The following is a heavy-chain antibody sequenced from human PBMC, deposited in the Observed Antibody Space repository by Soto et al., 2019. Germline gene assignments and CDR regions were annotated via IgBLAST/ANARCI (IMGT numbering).Heavy chain of an antibody. Sequence: EVHLVESGGGLGKPGESLTLSCAASGFTCGSFTLNWVRQAPGKGLEWVSSISSSSAYIYYAESVKGRFTRPTDNPRSTLYLKMTSLRLDDTAVYFCAREGITFGGDWGQGTLVAVSS. V-gene: IGHV3-21*06. CDR3: AREGITFGGD. CDR1: GFTCGSFT. CDR2: ISSSSAYI. J-gene: IGHJ4*02. D-gene: IGHD3-16*01.